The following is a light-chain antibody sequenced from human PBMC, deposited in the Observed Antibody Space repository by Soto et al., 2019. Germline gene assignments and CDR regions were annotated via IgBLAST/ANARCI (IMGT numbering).Light chain of an antibody. CDR1: QTVIRNY. Sequence: EIVLTQSPGTLSLSPGERATLSCRASQTVIRNYLAWHQQKPGQTPRLLIHGASSRATGIPDRISGSGSGTDFTLTISRLEPEDFAVYYCQQYGSSLITFGQGTRLEI. CDR3: QQYGSSLIT. V-gene: IGKV3-20*01. J-gene: IGKJ5*01. CDR2: GAS.